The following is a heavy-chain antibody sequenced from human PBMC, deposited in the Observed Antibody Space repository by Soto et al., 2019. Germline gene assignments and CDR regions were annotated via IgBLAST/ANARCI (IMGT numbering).Heavy chain of an antibody. V-gene: IGHV3-33*01. CDR3: ARAAGLFD. CDR1: GFTFSSYG. Sequence: QVQLVESGGGVVQPGRSLRLSCAASGFTFSSYGMHWVRQAPGKGLEWVAVIWYDGSNKYYADSVKGRFTISRDNSKNPLYMQMNSLRAEDTAVYYCARAAGLFDWGQGTLVTVSS. J-gene: IGHJ4*02. CDR2: IWYDGSNK. D-gene: IGHD2-21*01.